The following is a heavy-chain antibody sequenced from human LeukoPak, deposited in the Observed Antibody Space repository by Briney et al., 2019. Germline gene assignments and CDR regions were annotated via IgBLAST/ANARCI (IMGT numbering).Heavy chain of an antibody. D-gene: IGHD3-9*01. CDR2: IYYSGST. CDR3: SLYDILTGYLLDY. CDR1: GGSISSGGYS. Sequence: SETLSLTCAVSGGSISSGGYSWSWIRQPPGKGLEWIGYIYYSGSTYYNPSLKSRVTISVDTSKNQFSLKLSSVTAADTAVYYCSLYDILTGYLLDYWGQGTLVTVSS. J-gene: IGHJ4*02. V-gene: IGHV4-30-4*07.